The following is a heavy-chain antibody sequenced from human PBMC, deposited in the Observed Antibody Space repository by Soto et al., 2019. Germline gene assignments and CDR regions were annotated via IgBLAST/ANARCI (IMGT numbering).Heavy chain of an antibody. CDR2: IYYSGST. CDR3: ARHPRISRAFDD. J-gene: IGHJ4*02. Sequence: SETLSLTCTVSGGSISSYYWSWIRQPPGKGLEWIGYIYYSGSTNYNPSLKSRVTISVDTSKNQFSLKLSSVTAADTAVYYCARHPRISRAFDDWGQGTLVTVSS. CDR1: GGSISSYY. V-gene: IGHV4-59*08.